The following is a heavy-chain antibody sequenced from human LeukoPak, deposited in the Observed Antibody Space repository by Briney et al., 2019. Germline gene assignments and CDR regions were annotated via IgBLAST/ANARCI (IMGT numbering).Heavy chain of an antibody. CDR3: ARLDDGGDYFDY. CDR1: GFTFSNYA. Sequence: GGSLRLSCVASGFTFSNYAMSWVRQAPGKGLEWVSLLYSGGRTYYTDSAKGRFTISRDNSKNTLYLQMNSLRAEDTAVYYCARLDDGGDYFDYWGQGTLVTVSS. CDR2: LYSGGRT. D-gene: IGHD1-1*01. J-gene: IGHJ4*02. V-gene: IGHV3-53*01.